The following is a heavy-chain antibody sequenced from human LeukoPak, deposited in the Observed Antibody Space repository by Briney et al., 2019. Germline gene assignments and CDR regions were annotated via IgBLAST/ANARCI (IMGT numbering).Heavy chain of an antibody. V-gene: IGHV3-23*01. D-gene: IGHD2-21*01. CDR2: ISGSGGST. CDR3: AKDKALFDFFDY. CDR1: GFTFSSYA. J-gene: IGHJ4*02. Sequence: GGSLRLSCAASGFTFSSYAMSWVRQAPGKGLEWVSAISGSGGSTYYADSVKGRFTISRDNSKNTLYLQMSSLRAEDTAVYYCAKDKALFDFFDYWGQGTLVTVSS.